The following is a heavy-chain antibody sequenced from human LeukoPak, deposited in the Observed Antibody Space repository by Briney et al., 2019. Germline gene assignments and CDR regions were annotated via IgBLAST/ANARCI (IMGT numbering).Heavy chain of an antibody. V-gene: IGHV3-21*01. CDR3: TRGAMAAAGNPLSDY. D-gene: IGHD6-13*01. Sequence: GGSLRLSCAASGFTFNSYTKNWVRQAPGKGLEWVSSISSSIRYIYYADSVKGRFTISRDNAKNSLYLQMNSLRAEDTAVYYCTRGAMAAAGNPLSDYWGQGTLVTVSS. CDR1: GFTFNSYT. CDR2: ISSSIRYI. J-gene: IGHJ4*02.